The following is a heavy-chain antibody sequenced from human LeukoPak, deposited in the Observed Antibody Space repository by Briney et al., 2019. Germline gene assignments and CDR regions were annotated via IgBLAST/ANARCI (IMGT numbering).Heavy chain of an antibody. CDR3: AREESYDSSGYYDY. CDR2: IYRSGST. V-gene: IGHV4-4*02. CDR1: GDSISIINW. D-gene: IGHD3-22*01. J-gene: IGHJ4*02. Sequence: SGTLSLTCAVSGDSISIINWWSWVRQTPGKGLEWIGEIYRSGSTNYNPSLERRVNISVDKSKNQFSLKLSSVTAADTAVYYCAREESYDSSGYYDYWGQGTLVTVSS.